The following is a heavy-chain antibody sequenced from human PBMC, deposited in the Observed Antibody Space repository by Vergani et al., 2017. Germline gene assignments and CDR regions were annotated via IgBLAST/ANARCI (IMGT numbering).Heavy chain of an antibody. Sequence: EVQLVESGGGLVQPGGSLRLSCAASGFTVSSNYMSWVRQATGKGLEWVSAIGTAGDTYYPGSVKGRFTISRENAKNSLYLQMNSLRAGDTAVYYCARGGVACTFDYWGQGTLVTVSS. J-gene: IGHJ4*02. CDR2: IGTAGDT. V-gene: IGHV3-13*04. CDR3: ARGGVACTFDY. CDR1: GFTVSSNY. D-gene: IGHD6-19*01.